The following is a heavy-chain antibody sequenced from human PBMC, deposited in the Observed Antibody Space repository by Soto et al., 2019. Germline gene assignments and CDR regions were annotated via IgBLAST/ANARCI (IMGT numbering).Heavy chain of an antibody. CDR1: GGSISSSSYY. D-gene: IGHD4-17*01. CDR3: ARQDYGDYSFDY. Sequence: PSETLSLTCTVSGGSISSSSYYWGWIRQPPGKGLEWIGSIYYSGSTYYNPSLKSRVTISVDTSKNQFSLKLSSVTAADTAVYYCARQDYGDYSFDYWGQGTLVTVSS. V-gene: IGHV4-39*01. J-gene: IGHJ4*02. CDR2: IYYSGST.